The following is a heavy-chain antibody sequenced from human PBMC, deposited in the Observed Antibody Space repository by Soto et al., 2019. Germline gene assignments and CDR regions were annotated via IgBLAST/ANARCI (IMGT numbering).Heavy chain of an antibody. CDR1: GFTFSSYW. CDR3: ARGPGSRARLLWTSTGGYYGMDV. V-gene: IGHV3-74*01. CDR2: INSDGSST. Sequence: GGSLRLSCAASGFTFSSYWMHWVRQAPGKGLVWVSRINSDGSSTSYADSVKGRFTISRDNAKNTLYLQMNSLRAEDTAVYYCARGPGSRARLLWTSTGGYYGMDVWGQGTTVTVSS. J-gene: IGHJ6*02. D-gene: IGHD4-17*01.